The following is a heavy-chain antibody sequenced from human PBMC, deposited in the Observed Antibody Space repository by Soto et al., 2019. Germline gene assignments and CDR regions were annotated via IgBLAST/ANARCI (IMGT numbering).Heavy chain of an antibody. CDR1: GFTFGDYA. J-gene: IGHJ3*02. D-gene: IGHD6-19*01. CDR2: IRSKAYGGTT. Sequence: GGSLRLSCTASGFTFGDYAMSWFRQAPGKGLEWVGFIRSKAYGGTTEYAASVKGRFTISRDDSKSIAHLQMNSLKTEDTAVYYCTRDKSSGWNDAFYIWGQGTMVTVSS. V-gene: IGHV3-49*03. CDR3: TRDKSSGWNDAFYI.